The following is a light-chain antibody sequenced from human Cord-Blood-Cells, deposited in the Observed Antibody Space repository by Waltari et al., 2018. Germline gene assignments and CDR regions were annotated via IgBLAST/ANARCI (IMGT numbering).Light chain of an antibody. J-gene: IGLJ3*02. Sequence: QPALPQPASVSGSPGQSITISCTGTRSHVGGYTYFSWYQQHPGKAPKLMIYDVSKRPSGVSNRFSGSKSGNTASLTISGLQAEDEADYYCSSYTSSSTLVFGGGTKLTVL. CDR2: DVS. CDR1: RSHVGGYTY. V-gene: IGLV2-14*01. CDR3: SSYTSSSTLV.